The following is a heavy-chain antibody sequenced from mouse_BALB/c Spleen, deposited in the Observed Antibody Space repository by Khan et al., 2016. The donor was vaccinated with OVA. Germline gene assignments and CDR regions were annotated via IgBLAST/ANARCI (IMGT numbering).Heavy chain of an antibody. J-gene: IGHJ3*01. CDR2: ISSGGSYT. V-gene: IGHV5-6*01. CDR3: TRLAYYYNSEGFAC. D-gene: IGHD1-1*02. CDR1: GFTFSTYG. Sequence: EVELVESGGDLVKPGGSLKLSCAASGFTFSTYGMSWVRQTPDKRLEWVATISSGGSYTYYVDSVKGRFTISRDNAKSTLYLQMSSLKSEDTAMYYCTRLAYYYNSEGFACWGQGTLVTVSA.